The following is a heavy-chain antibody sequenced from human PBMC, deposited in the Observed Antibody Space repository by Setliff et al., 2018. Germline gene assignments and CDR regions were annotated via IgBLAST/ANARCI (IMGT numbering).Heavy chain of an antibody. J-gene: IGHJ6*03. D-gene: IGHD4-17*01. Sequence: SVKVSCKASGGTFSSYAISWVRQAPGQGLEWLGGIIPILGTTNYARKFQGRLTITADQSTTTVYMELSSLRFDDTALYYCARGPSPTVTPSRLIYFYHMDVWGTGTTVTVSS. CDR2: IIPILGTT. CDR1: GGTFSSYA. CDR3: ARGPSPTVTPSRLIYFYHMDV. V-gene: IGHV1-69*10.